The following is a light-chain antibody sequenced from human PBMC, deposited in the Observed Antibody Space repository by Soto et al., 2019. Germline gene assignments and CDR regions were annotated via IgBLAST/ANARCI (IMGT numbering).Light chain of an antibody. CDR2: KAS. J-gene: IGKJ1*01. CDR3: QQYNSYWT. CDR1: QSISTW. V-gene: IGKV1-5*03. Sequence: DIQMTQSPSTLSASVGDRVTITCRASQSISTWLAWYQQKPGKAPRLLICKASSLESGVPSRFSGSGSGTEFTLTISSLQPDDFATYYCQQYNSYWTFGQGTKVEIK.